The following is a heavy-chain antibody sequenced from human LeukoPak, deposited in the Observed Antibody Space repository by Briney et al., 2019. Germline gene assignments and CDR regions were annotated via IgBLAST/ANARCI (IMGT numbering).Heavy chain of an antibody. CDR2: ISGSGGST. CDR3: VQGIAVADPFDY. J-gene: IGHJ4*02. CDR1: GFTFSSYA. Sequence: GGSLRLSCAASGFTFSSYAMSWVRQAPGKGLEWVSAISGSGGSTYYADSVKGRFTISRDNSKNTLYLQVNSLRAKDTAVYYCVQGIAVADPFDYWGQGTLVTVSS. V-gene: IGHV3-23*01. D-gene: IGHD6-19*01.